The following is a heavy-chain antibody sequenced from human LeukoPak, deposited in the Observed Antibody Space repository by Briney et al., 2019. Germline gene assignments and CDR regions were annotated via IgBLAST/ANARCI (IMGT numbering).Heavy chain of an antibody. CDR2: ISGDGGST. CDR3: ARDRSSYDYYFDH. V-gene: IGHV3-43*02. J-gene: IGHJ4*02. CDR1: GFTFDDYA. Sequence: GGSLRLSCAASGFTFDDYAMHWVRQAPGKGLEWVSLISGDGGSTYYADSVKGRFTISRDNSKNTLYLQMNSLRAEDTAVFYCARDRSSYDYYFDHWGQGTLVTVSP. D-gene: IGHD5-12*01.